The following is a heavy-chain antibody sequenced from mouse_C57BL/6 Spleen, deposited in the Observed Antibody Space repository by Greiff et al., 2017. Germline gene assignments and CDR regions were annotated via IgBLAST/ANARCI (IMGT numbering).Heavy chain of an antibody. CDR1: GYTFTSYG. D-gene: IGHD1-1*01. CDR2: IYPRSGNT. V-gene: IGHV1-81*01. Sequence: QVQLQQSGAELARPGASVKLSCKASGYTFTSYGISWVKQRTGQGLEWIGEIYPRSGNTYYNEKFKGKATLTADKSSSTAYMALRSLPSEDSAVYCCARDGNYAMDYWGQGTSVTVSS. J-gene: IGHJ4*01. CDR3: ARDGNYAMDY.